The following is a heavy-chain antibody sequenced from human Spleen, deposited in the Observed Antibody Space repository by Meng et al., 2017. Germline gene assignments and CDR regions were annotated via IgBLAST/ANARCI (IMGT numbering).Heavy chain of an antibody. CDR1: GFSFSNYG. V-gene: IGHV3-33*01. Sequence: GGSLRLSCAASGFSFSNYGMHWVRQAPGKGLEWVAFIWSDGSNKNYTDSVKGRFTISRDNSKNTLYLQMNSLRTDHTAVYYCARDWDGYNSLAFDYWGQGTLVTVSS. J-gene: IGHJ4*02. CDR3: ARDWDGYNSLAFDY. D-gene: IGHD5-24*01. CDR2: IWSDGSNK.